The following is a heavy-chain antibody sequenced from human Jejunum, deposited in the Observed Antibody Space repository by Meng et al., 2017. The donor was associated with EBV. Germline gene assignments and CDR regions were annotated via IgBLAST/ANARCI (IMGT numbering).Heavy chain of an antibody. CDR3: VKSIELKIGDYDYFDS. CDR1: GFTFNTYA. D-gene: IGHD3-10*01. CDR2: VSGFGGVT. V-gene: IGHV3-23*01. Sequence: EVQLLVSGGGLLQPGGSLRLSCPISGFTFNTYAMSWVRQAPGKGLEWVSGVSGFGGVTYYADSVKGRFIISRDNSKNMLYLQMNSLRAEDTAVYYCVKSIELKIGDYDYFDSWGQGTLVTVSS. J-gene: IGHJ4*02.